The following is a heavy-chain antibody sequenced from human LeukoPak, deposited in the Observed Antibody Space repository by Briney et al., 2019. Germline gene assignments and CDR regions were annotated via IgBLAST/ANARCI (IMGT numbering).Heavy chain of an antibody. Sequence: SVKVSCKASGGTFSSYAISWVRQAPGQGLEWMGRIIPILGIANYAQKFQGRVTITADESTSTAYMELSSLRSEDTAVYYCARDGRFPHGYYFDYWGQGTLVTVSS. D-gene: IGHD2-21*01. CDR2: IIPILGIA. J-gene: IGHJ4*02. CDR3: ARDGRFPHGYYFDY. V-gene: IGHV1-69*04. CDR1: GGTFSSYA.